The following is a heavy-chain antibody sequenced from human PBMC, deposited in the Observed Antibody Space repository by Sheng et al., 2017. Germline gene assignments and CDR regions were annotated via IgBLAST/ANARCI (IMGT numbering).Heavy chain of an antibody. Sequence: QVQLQQWGAGLLKPSETLSLTCAVYGGSFSGYYWSWIRQPPGKGLEWIGEINHSGSTNYNPSLKSRVTISVDTSKNQFSLKLSSVTAADTAVYYCARGILGGYCSSTSCYEYYYGMDVWGQGTTVTVSS. D-gene: IGHD2-2*01. CDR2: INHSGST. CDR1: GGSFSGYY. CDR3: ARGILGGYCSSTSCYEYYYGMDV. J-gene: IGHJ6*02. V-gene: IGHV4-34*01.